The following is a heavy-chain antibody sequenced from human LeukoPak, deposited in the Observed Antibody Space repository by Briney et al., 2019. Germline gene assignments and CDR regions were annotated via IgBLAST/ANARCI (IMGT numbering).Heavy chain of an antibody. V-gene: IGHV1-18*01. D-gene: IGHD2-2*02. CDR3: ARRVVLAAVPAFDI. Sequence: GASVKVSCEASGYTFTSYGISWVRQAPGQGLEWMGWISAYNGNTNYAQKLQGRVTMTTDTSTSTAYMELRSLRSDDTAVYYCARRVVLAAVPAFDIWGQGTMVTVSS. J-gene: IGHJ3*02. CDR2: ISAYNGNT. CDR1: GYTFTSYG.